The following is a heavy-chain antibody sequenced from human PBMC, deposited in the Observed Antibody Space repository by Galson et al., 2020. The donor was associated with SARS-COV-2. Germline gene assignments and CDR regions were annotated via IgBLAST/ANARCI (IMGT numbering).Heavy chain of an antibody. CDR2: ISGSGGST. D-gene: IGHD3-9*01. J-gene: IGHJ4*02. V-gene: IGHV3-23*01. CDR3: AKDTSYYDILTGYFYYFDY. Sequence: GGSLRLSCAASGFTLSSYAMSWVRQAPGKGLEWVSAISGSGGSTYYADSVKGRFTISRDNAKNTLYLQMNSLRAEDTAVYYCAKDTSYYDILTGYFYYFDYWGQGTLVTVSS. CDR1: GFTLSSYA.